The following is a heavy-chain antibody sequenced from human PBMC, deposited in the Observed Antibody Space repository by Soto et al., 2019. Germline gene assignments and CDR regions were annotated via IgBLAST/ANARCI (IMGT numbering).Heavy chain of an antibody. J-gene: IGHJ6*02. D-gene: IGHD3-22*01. CDR1: GFTFSSYS. CDR2: ISSSSSYI. CDR3: ARDGMIVVVTPRKPYYYYGMDV. Sequence: EVQLVESGGGLVKPGGSLRLSCAASGFTFSSYSMNWVRQAPGKGLEWVSSISSSSSYIYYADSVKGRFTISRDNAKNSLYLPMNSLRAEDTAVYYCARDGMIVVVTPRKPYYYYGMDVWGQGTTVTVSS. V-gene: IGHV3-21*01.